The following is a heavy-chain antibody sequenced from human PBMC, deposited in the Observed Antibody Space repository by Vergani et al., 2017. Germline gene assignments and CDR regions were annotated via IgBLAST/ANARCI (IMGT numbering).Heavy chain of an antibody. CDR2: ISGSGGST. D-gene: IGHD1-26*01. CDR3: AKVGYKGRWELLLHFDY. J-gene: IGHJ4*02. V-gene: IGHV3-23*01. CDR1: GFTFSSYA. Sequence: EVQLLESGGGLVQPGGSLRLSCAASGFTFSSYAMSWVRQAPGKGLEWVSAISGSGGSTYYADSVKGRFTISRDNSKNTLYLKMNSLRAEDTAVYYCAKVGYKGRWELLLHFDYWGQGTLVTVSS.